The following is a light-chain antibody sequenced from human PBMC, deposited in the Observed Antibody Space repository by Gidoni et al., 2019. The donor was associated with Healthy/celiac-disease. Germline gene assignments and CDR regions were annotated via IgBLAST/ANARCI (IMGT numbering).Light chain of an antibody. J-gene: IGLJ2*01. CDR3: SSYTSSSTLAVV. CDR2: EVS. CDR1: SSDVGGYNY. Sequence: QSALTQPASVSGSPGQSITISCTGTSSDVGGYNYVSWYQRHPGKAPKLMIYEVSNRPSGVSNRLSGSKSGNTASLTISGLQAEDEADYYCSSYTSSSTLAVVFGGGTKLTVL. V-gene: IGLV2-14*01.